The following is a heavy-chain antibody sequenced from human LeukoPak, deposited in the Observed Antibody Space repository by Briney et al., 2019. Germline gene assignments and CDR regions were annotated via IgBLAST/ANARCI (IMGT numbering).Heavy chain of an antibody. Sequence: ASVKVSCKASGYTFTGYYMHWVRQAPGQGLEWMGWINPNSGGTNYAQKFQGRVTMTRDTSISTAYMELSRLRSDDTAVCYCARGGLWFGELFDYWGQGTLVTVSS. CDR2: INPNSGGT. V-gene: IGHV1-2*02. CDR3: ARGGLWFGELFDY. D-gene: IGHD3-10*01. CDR1: GYTFTGYY. J-gene: IGHJ4*02.